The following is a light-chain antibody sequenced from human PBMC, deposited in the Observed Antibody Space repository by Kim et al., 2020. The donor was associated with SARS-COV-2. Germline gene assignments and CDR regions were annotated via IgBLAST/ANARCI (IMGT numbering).Light chain of an antibody. Sequence: SYELTQPPSVSVSPGQTASITCYGDKLGDKYACWYQQKPGQSPVLVIYQDSKRPSGIPERFSGSNSGNTATLTISGTQAMDEADYYCQAWDSSHVVFGGGTQLTVL. CDR3: QAWDSSHVV. V-gene: IGLV3-1*01. CDR2: QDS. J-gene: IGLJ2*01. CDR1: KLGDKY.